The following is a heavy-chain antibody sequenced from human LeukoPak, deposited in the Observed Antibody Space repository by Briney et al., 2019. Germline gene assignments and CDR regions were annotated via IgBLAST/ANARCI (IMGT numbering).Heavy chain of an antibody. J-gene: IGHJ4*02. CDR1: GFTFSNYD. Sequence: PGGSLRLSCAASGFTFSNYDTHWVRQAPGKGLEWVAGISYDGSNKYYAGSVKGRFTISRDNSKNTLYLQMNSLSAEDTAVYYCARDSVVVEVASTRGPGYWGQGTLVTVSS. CDR3: ARDSVVVEVASTRGPGY. CDR2: ISYDGSNK. V-gene: IGHV3-30-3*01. D-gene: IGHD2-15*01.